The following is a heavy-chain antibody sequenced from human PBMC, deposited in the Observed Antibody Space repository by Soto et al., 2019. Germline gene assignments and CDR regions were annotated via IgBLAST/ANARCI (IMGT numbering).Heavy chain of an antibody. V-gene: IGHV3-7*03. CDR3: ARDQTADCYFDY. CDR2: IKQDGSEK. J-gene: IGHJ4*02. D-gene: IGHD2-21*02. CDR1: GFTFSSYW. Sequence: GSLRLSCAASGFTFSSYWMSWVRQAPAKGLEWVANIKQDGSEKYYVDSVKGRFTISRDNAKNSLYLQMNSLRAEDTAVYYCARDQTADCYFDYWGQGTLVTVSS.